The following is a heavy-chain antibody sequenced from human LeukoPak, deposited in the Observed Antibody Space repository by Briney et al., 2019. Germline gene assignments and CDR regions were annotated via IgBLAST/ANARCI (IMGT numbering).Heavy chain of an antibody. CDR2: INTDGTST. CDR3: ARARYSYTGIVDY. CDR1: GFTFSDYW. Sequence: GGSLRLSCAASGFTFSDYWMHRVRQAPGKGLVWVSRINTDGTSTKYADSVKGRFTISRDNARNTVYLQMNSLRAEDTAVYYCARARYSYTGIVDYWGQGTLVTVSS. D-gene: IGHD5-18*01. J-gene: IGHJ4*02. V-gene: IGHV3-74*01.